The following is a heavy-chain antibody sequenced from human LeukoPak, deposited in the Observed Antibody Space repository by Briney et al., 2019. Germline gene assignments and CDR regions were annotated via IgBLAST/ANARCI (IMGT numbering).Heavy chain of an antibody. CDR2: INSDGGGA. CDR3: ATSVVPAAIRNYYYYGMDV. V-gene: IGHV3-74*01. D-gene: IGHD2-2*02. CDR1: GITFGNNW. Sequence: GGSLRLSCAASGITFGNNWMHWVRQGPGKGLVWISRINSDGGGAIYADSVKGRFTVSRDNAKNTLYLQMNSLRAEDTAVYYCATSVVPAAIRNYYYYGMDVWGQGTTVTVSS. J-gene: IGHJ6*02.